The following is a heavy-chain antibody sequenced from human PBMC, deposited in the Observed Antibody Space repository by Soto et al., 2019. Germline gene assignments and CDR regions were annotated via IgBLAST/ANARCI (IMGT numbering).Heavy chain of an antibody. CDR1: GGSISSSSYY. D-gene: IGHD3-10*01. J-gene: IGHJ6*02. V-gene: IGHV4-39*01. CDR3: ARYGGYYYYGMDV. CDR2: IYYSGST. Sequence: SETLSLTCTVSGGSISSSSYYWGWIRQPPGKGLEWIGSIYYSGSTYYNPSLKSRVTISVDTSKNQFSLKLSSVTAADTAVYYCARYGGYYYYGMDVWGQGTTVTVSS.